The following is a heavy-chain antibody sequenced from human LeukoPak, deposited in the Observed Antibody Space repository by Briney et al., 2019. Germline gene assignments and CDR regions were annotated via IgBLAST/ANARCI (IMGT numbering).Heavy chain of an antibody. J-gene: IGHJ5*02. V-gene: IGHV3-33*08. Sequence: GRSLRLSCAASGFTFSSCDMSWVRQAPGKGLEWVAFIRNDGTNKYYADSVKGRFPISRDNAKNTLYLQMNSRRAEDTAVYYCARGEGWYCSGNDCFTHWFDPWGQGALVTGSS. CDR1: GFTFSSCD. D-gene: IGHD2-2*02. CDR3: ARGEGWYCSGNDCFTHWFDP. CDR2: IRNDGTNK.